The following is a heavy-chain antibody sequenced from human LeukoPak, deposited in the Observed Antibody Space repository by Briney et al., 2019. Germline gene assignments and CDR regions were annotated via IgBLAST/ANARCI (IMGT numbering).Heavy chain of an antibody. CDR1: GGSITSLY. J-gene: IGHJ4*02. D-gene: IGHD6-6*01. CDR3: ARRKADRPRNYYIDY. Sequence: SETLSLTCSVSGGSITSLYWSWVRQPPGPGLEWIGDIQYNGPPAYNPSLQNRVIILRDESRNQFSLRLSSVTAADTAVYFCARRKADRPRNYYIDYWGQGILVTVSS. V-gene: IGHV4-59*11. CDR2: IQYNGPP.